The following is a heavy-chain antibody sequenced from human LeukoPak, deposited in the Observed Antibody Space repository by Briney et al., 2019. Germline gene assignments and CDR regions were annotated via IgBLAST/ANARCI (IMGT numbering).Heavy chain of an antibody. CDR3: ARDIGAYGDF. CDR1: GFVFRSYA. Sequence: GGSLRLSCAASGFVFRSYAMNWVRQAPGKGLEWVSGFSASGANTYYADSVKGRFTISRDNSKNTLYLQMNSLRAEDTAVYYCARDIGAYGDFWGQGTLVTVSS. V-gene: IGHV3-23*01. CDR2: FSASGANT. J-gene: IGHJ4*02. D-gene: IGHD3-3*01.